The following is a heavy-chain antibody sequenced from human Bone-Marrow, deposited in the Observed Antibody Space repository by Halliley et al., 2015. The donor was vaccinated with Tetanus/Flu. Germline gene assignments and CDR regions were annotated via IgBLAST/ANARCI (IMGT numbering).Heavy chain of an antibody. CDR1: GDSVSSHY. CDR3: AKNGRNSAGGAEFFHH. J-gene: IGHJ1*01. V-gene: IGHV4-59*02. CDR2: ISNTGST. D-gene: IGHD3-10*01. Sequence: LRLSRTVSGDSVSSHYWSWIRQPPGKRLEWIGYISNTGSTRYNPSLKSRVTISVDTSKNQFSLKLNSVYDSDTAIYYCAKNGRNSAGGAEFFHHWGQGTPVTVSS.